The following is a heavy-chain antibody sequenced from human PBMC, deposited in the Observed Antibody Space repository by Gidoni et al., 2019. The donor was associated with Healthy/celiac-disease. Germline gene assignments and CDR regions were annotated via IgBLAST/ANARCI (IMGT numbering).Heavy chain of an antibody. D-gene: IGHD6-13*01. Sequence: QVQLQESGPGLVKPSQTLSLTCTVSGGSISSGSYYWSWIRQPAGKGLEWIGRIYTSGSTNYNPSLKSRVTISVDTSKNQFSLKLSSVTAADTAVYYCARDRGSSSWYGRYYFDYWGQGTLVTVSS. V-gene: IGHV4-61*02. CDR1: GGSISSGSYY. CDR2: IYTSGST. CDR3: ARDRGSSSWYGRYYFDY. J-gene: IGHJ4*02.